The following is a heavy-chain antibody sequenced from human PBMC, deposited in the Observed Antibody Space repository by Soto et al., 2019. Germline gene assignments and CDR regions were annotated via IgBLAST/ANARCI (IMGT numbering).Heavy chain of an antibody. CDR3: AGREYSSSSFYYYYYAIDV. J-gene: IGHJ6*02. D-gene: IGHD6-6*01. CDR2: IDHSGGT. CDR1: GGSFSDYY. Sequence: SETLSLTCAVSGGSFSDYYWTWIRQPPGKGLEWIGEIDHSGGTNYNPSLKSRVSISVDTSKNHFSLKLTSVTAADTAVYYCAGREYSSSSFYYYYYAIDVWGQGTTVT. V-gene: IGHV4-34*01.